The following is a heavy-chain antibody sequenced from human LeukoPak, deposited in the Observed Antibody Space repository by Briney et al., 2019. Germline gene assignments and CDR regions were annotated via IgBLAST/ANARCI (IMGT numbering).Heavy chain of an antibody. Sequence: GGSLRLSCAASGFTFSSYWMHWVRQAPGKGLVWVSRINNDGSSTNYAGSVKGRFTISRDNAKNTLYPQMNSLRAEDTAVYYCARDCSSTSCYRSGLDPWGQGTLVTVSS. CDR2: INNDGSST. D-gene: IGHD2-2*01. V-gene: IGHV3-74*01. CDR3: ARDCSSTSCYRSGLDP. J-gene: IGHJ5*02. CDR1: GFTFSSYW.